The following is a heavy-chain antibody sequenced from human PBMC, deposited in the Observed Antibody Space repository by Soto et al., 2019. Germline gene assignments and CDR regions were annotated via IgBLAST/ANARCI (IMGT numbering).Heavy chain of an antibody. V-gene: IGHV4-39*01. CDR3: ARHEAPSGWYFEY. Sequence: QLQLQESGPGLVKPSETLSLTCTVSGGSISSSSYYWGWIRQPPGKGLEWIGNIYYSGSTYYNPSLKSPLTISVDTSKNQFSLKLRSVTAADTAVYYCARHEAPSGWYFEYWGQGTLVTVSS. CDR2: IYYSGST. D-gene: IGHD6-19*01. CDR1: GGSISSSSYY. J-gene: IGHJ4*02.